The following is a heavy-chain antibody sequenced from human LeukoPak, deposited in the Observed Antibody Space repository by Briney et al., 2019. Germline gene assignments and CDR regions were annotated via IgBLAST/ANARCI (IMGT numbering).Heavy chain of an antibody. D-gene: IGHD2-21*02. CDR1: GGSISSGDYY. V-gene: IGHV4-30-4*08. Sequence: SETLSLTCTVSGGSISSGDYYWSWIRQPPGKGLEWIGYIYYSGSTYYNPSLKSRVTISVDTSENQFSLKLSSVTAADTAVYYCARDQTEYFDYWGQGTLVTVSS. CDR3: ARDQTEYFDY. J-gene: IGHJ4*02. CDR2: IYYSGST.